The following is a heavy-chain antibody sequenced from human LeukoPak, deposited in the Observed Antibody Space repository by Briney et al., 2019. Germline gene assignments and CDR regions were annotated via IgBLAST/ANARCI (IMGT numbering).Heavy chain of an antibody. Sequence: ASVKVSCKASGYSFTGYYINWVRQAPGQGLEWMGWINPNSGGTNYAQKFQGRVTMTRDTSISTAYMELSRLRSDDTAVYYCARAGRVDYYGSGSYYHIDYWGQGTLVTVSS. D-gene: IGHD3-10*01. V-gene: IGHV1-2*02. CDR3: ARAGRVDYYGSGSYYHIDY. CDR2: INPNSGGT. J-gene: IGHJ4*02. CDR1: GYSFTGYY.